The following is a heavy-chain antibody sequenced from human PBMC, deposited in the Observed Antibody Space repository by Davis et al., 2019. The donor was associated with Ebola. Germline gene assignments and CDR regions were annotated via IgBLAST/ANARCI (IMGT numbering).Heavy chain of an antibody. Sequence: PGGSLRLSCAASGFTFSSYSMNWVRQAPGKGLEWVSSISSGSNYIHYADSVKGRFTISRDNAKKSLYLQMNSLRAEDTAIYYCAKEETYYYDSGSYYYGMDVWGQGTTVTVSS. V-gene: IGHV3-21*01. CDR3: AKEETYYYDSGSYYYGMDV. J-gene: IGHJ6*02. CDR1: GFTFSSYS. D-gene: IGHD3-10*01. CDR2: ISSGSNYI.